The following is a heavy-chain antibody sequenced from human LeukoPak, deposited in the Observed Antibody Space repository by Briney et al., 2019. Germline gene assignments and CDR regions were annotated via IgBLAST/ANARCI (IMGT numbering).Heavy chain of an antibody. D-gene: IGHD2-2*02. CDR3: ARGLCSTSCYSAFDI. CDR2: IIPIFGTA. V-gene: IGHV1-69*13. Sequence: SVKVSCKASGGTFSSYAISWVRQAPGQGLEWMGGIIPIFGTANYAQKFQGRVTITADESTSTAYMELSSLRSEDTAVYYCARGLCSTSCYSAFDIWGQGTMVAVSS. CDR1: GGTFSSYA. J-gene: IGHJ3*02.